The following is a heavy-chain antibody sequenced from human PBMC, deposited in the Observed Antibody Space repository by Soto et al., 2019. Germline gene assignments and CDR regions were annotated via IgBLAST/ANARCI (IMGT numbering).Heavy chain of an antibody. D-gene: IGHD1-7*01. CDR1: GGTFSSYA. J-gene: IGHJ4*02. CDR3: ARDAQGTGTTFHFDY. Sequence: SVEVSCKASGGTFSSYAISWVRQAPGQGLEWMGGIIPIFGTANYAQKFQGRVTITADESTSTAYMELSSLRSEDTAVYYCARDAQGTGTTFHFDYWGQGTLVTVSS. V-gene: IGHV1-69*13. CDR2: IIPIFGTA.